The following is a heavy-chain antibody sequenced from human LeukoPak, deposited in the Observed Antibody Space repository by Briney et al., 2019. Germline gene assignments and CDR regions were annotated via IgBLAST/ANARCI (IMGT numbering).Heavy chain of an antibody. D-gene: IGHD3-3*01. J-gene: IGHJ3*01. V-gene: IGHV1-18*01. Sequence: GSSVKVSCKASGGTFSSYAISWVRQAPGQGLEWMGWISGYTGNTSYAQKFQGRVTMTTDTSTSTAYMELSSLTSDDTAIYYCARGVYTFFAPWGQGTMVTVSS. CDR3: ARGVYTFFAP. CDR2: ISGYTGNT. CDR1: GGTFSSYA.